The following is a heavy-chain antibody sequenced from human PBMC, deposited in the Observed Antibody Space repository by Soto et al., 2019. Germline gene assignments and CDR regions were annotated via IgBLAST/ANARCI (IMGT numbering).Heavy chain of an antibody. V-gene: IGHV1-46*01. CDR2: VSPGDSTT. CDR1: GYTFSNYY. CDR3: ARSWDGSWSTFDY. J-gene: IGHJ4*02. Sequence: KVSCKASGYTFSNYYIHWVRQAPGQGLEWMGIVSPGDSTTSYAQKYQGRVTMTEDTSTSTVYMELSSLTSEDTAVYYCARSWDGSWSTFDYWGQAPLVTVSS. D-gene: IGHD6-13*01.